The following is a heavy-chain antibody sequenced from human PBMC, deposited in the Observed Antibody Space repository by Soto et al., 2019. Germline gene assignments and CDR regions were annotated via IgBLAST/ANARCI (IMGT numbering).Heavy chain of an antibody. V-gene: IGHV1-24*01. CDR2: FGPEDGET. D-gene: IGHD6-6*01. Sequence: ASVKVSCKVSGYTLTELSMHWVRQAPGKGLEWMGGFGPEDGETIYAQKFQGRVTMTEDTSTDTAYMELSSLRSEDTAVYYCATAAGDSSSSNWFDPWGQGTLVTVSS. J-gene: IGHJ5*02. CDR3: ATAAGDSSSSNWFDP. CDR1: GYTLTELS.